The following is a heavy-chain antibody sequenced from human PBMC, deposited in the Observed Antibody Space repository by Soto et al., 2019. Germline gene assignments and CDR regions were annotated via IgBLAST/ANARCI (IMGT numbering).Heavy chain of an antibody. J-gene: IGHJ5*02. CDR1: GGSISSTSYY. Sequence: QLQLQESGPGLVKPSETLSLICTVSGGSITVSGGSISSTSYYCTWIRQPPGKGLEWIGTIYFSGSTYYNPSLQSRVSVSVDTSKNQLSLKLSSVTAADTAVDYCASQTWGLGWCDPWGQGTLVTVSS. CDR2: IYFSGST. V-gene: IGHV4-39*01. CDR3: ASQTWGLGWCDP. D-gene: IGHD7-27*01.